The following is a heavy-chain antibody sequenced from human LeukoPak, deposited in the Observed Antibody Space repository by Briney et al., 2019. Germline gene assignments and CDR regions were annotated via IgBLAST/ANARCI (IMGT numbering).Heavy chain of an antibody. CDR1: GYTFTGYY. Sequence: ASVKVSCKASGYTFTGYYMHWVRQAPGQGLEWMGWINPNSGGTNYAQKFQGRVTMTRDTSISTAYMELSRLRSDDTAVYYCARDDYDILTGFIAGSDYWGQGTLVTVSS. V-gene: IGHV1-2*02. D-gene: IGHD3-9*01. J-gene: IGHJ4*02. CDR2: INPNSGGT. CDR3: ARDDYDILTGFIAGSDY.